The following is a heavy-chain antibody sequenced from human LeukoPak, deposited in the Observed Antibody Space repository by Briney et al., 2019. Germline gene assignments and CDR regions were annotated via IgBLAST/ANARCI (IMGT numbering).Heavy chain of an antibody. D-gene: IGHD2-2*01. V-gene: IGHV3-30*02. CDR1: EFSFSSSG. Sequence: GGSLRLSCAASEFSFSSSGMHWVRQAPGKGLEWVTFIRNDGSKKYYADSVKGRFTISRDNSKNTLYLQMNSLRAEDTAVYYCARHEIRGLMGYCSSSSCAIDYWGQGTLVTVSS. CDR2: IRNDGSKK. CDR3: ARHEIRGLMGYCSSSSCAIDY. J-gene: IGHJ4*02.